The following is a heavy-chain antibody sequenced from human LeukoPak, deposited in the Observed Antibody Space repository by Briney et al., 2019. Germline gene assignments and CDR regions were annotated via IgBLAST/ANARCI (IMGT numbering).Heavy chain of an antibody. CDR2: ISYDGSNK. CDR1: GFTFRSYA. CDR3: ARDPTVLRYFDWLLSTWYFDY. D-gene: IGHD3-9*01. V-gene: IGHV3-30*04. J-gene: IGHJ4*02. Sequence: GGSLRLSCAASGFTFRSYAMHWVRQAPGKGLEWVAVISYDGSNKYYADSVKGRFTISRDNSKNTLYLQMNSLRAEDTAVYYCARDPTVLRYFDWLLSTWYFDYWGQGTLVTVSS.